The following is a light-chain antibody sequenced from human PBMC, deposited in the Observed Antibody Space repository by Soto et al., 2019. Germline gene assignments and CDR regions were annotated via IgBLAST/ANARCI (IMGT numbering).Light chain of an antibody. CDR3: SSYAGTPFV. CDR2: EVN. CDR1: SIDVGRYNY. J-gene: IGLJ1*01. V-gene: IGLV2-8*01. Sequence: QSVLTQPPSASGSPGQSVTISCTGTSIDVGRYNYVSWYQQHPGKAPKLMISEVNKRASGVPDRFSGSKSGNTASLTVSGLQAEDEADYYCSSYAGTPFVFGTGTNVTVL.